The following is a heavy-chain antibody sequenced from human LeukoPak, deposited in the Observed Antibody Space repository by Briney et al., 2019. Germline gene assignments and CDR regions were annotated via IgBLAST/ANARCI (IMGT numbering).Heavy chain of an antibody. CDR1: GFTFSSYE. Sequence: AGGSLRLSCTASGFTFSSYEMNWVRQAPGKGLEWVSYISNSDSTIYYADSVKGRFTISRDNAKNSLYLQMNSLRAEDTAVYYCARDTMVRGVMGYWGQGTLVTVSS. D-gene: IGHD3-10*01. J-gene: IGHJ4*02. CDR3: ARDTMVRGVMGY. V-gene: IGHV3-48*03. CDR2: ISNSDSTI.